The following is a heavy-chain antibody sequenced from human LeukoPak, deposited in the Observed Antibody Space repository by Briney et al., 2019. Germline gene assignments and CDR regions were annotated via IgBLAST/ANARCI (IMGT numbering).Heavy chain of an antibody. V-gene: IGHV4-39*01. Sequence: SETLSLTCTVSGGSISRSAHYWGWIRQPPGKGLEWIGDIFYSGSTYYSPSLKSRVTISVDTSKNQFSLKLSSVTAADTAVYYCARHSQVLRWLAPFDYWGQGTLVTVSS. CDR1: GGSISRSAHY. J-gene: IGHJ4*02. CDR3: ARHSQVLRWLAPFDY. CDR2: IFYSGST. D-gene: IGHD6-19*01.